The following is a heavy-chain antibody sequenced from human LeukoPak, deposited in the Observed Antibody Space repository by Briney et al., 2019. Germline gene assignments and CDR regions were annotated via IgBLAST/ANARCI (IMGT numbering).Heavy chain of an antibody. CDR3: ARGRSERITTFDY. CDR2: IFYGGST. D-gene: IGHD1-1*01. CDR1: FGSISSYY. V-gene: IGHV4-59*12. Sequence: SETLSLTCTVSFGSISSYYWSWIRQPPGKGLEWIGYIFYGGSTNYNPSLKSRVAISGNTSKNQFSLKLSSVTAADTAVYYCARGRSERITTFDYWGQGTLVTVSS. J-gene: IGHJ4*02.